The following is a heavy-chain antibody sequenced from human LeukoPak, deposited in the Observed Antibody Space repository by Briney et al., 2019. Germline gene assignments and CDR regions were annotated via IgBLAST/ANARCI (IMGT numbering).Heavy chain of an antibody. D-gene: IGHD6-13*01. CDR1: GFTFSSYW. V-gene: IGHV3-74*01. CDR3: AKTPLAAAGGYYFDY. J-gene: IGHJ4*02. CDR2: VNTDGSST. Sequence: PGGSLRLSCAASGFTFSSYWMHWVRQAPGKGLVWVSCVNTDGSSTSYADSVKGRFTISRDNTKNTLYLQMNSLRAEDTAVYYCAKTPLAAAGGYYFDYWGQGTLVTVSS.